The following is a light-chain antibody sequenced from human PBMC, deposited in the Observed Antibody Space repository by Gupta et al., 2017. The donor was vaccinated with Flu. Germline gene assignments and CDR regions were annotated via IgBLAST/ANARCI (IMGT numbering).Light chain of an antibody. V-gene: IGKV3-15*01. CDR3: QQYDDCPCT. CDR1: QGVGNS. J-gene: IGKJ1*01. CDR2: GAS. Sequence: PATLSVSPWERATITCRASQGVGNSLGWYQQKPGQVPKVLIFGASNGETGIPARFSGSGSGTDFTLTISSLQPEDFAAYYCQQYDDCPCTFGQGTKVEIK.